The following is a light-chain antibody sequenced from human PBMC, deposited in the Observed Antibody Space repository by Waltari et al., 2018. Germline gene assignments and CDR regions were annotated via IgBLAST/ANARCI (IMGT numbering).Light chain of an antibody. CDR3: QSYDSDRSWV. CDR1: GGSFALNH. V-gene: IGLV6-57*02. Sequence: FILTQPHSVSESPGKTVTISCTGSGGSFALNHVQWYQHRPDSAPTTVIYADSQRPSGVPDRFSGSIDSSSNSASLTISGLRTEDEADYYCQSYDSDRSWVFGGGTHLTVL. CDR2: ADS. J-gene: IGLJ3*02.